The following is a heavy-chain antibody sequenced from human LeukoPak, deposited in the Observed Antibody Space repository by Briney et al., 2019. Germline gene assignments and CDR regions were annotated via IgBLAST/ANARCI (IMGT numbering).Heavy chain of an antibody. J-gene: IGHJ4*02. CDR1: GGSISSGGYY. CDR2: IYHSGST. Sequence: SETLSLTCTVSGGSISSGGYYWSWIRQPLGKGLEWIGYIYHSGSTYYNPSLKSRVTISVDRSKNQFSLKLSSVTAADTAVYYCARDLTLGFDYWGQGTLVTVSS. CDR3: ARDLTLGFDY. V-gene: IGHV4-30-2*01.